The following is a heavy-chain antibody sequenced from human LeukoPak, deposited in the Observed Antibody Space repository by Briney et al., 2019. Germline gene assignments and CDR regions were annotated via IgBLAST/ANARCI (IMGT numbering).Heavy chain of an antibody. CDR2: IIGSGGST. CDR3: AKDLDYDFLTGLDY. V-gene: IGHV3-23*01. Sequence: TGGSLRLSCAASGFPFSSHAMSWVRQARGEGLEGVSAIIGSGGSTYYAASVKGRFTIYRDNSKNTLYLQMNSLRAEDTAVYYCAKDLDYDFLTGLDYGGQGTLVTVFS. D-gene: IGHD3-9*01. CDR1: GFPFSSHA. J-gene: IGHJ4*02.